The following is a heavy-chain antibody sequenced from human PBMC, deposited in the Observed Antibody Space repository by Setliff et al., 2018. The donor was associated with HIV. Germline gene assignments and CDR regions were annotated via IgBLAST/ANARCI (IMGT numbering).Heavy chain of an antibody. V-gene: IGHV3-72*01. CDR1: GFTFSSYS. J-gene: IGHJ4*02. Sequence: GGSLRLSCAASGFTFSSYSMDWVRQAPGQGLEWVGRTRNKANGYITEYGASVQGRFTISRDNSKDSLSLQMNNLKAEDTAVYYCVRAAAGLDIWSQGIRVTVSS. CDR2: TRNKANGYIT. CDR3: VRAAAGLDI.